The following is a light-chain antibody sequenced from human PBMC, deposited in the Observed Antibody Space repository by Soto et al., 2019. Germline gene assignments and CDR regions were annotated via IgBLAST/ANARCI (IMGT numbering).Light chain of an antibody. Sequence: EIVMTQSPVTLSVSPGERATLSCRAGQSVSSNLAWYQQKPGQAPRLLIYGASTRGTGIPARFTGSGSGTEFTLTISSLQFDDSAVYYCQQYNNWWTFGQGTKVDIK. CDR2: GAS. J-gene: IGKJ1*01. CDR3: QQYNNWWT. V-gene: IGKV3-15*01. CDR1: QSVSSN.